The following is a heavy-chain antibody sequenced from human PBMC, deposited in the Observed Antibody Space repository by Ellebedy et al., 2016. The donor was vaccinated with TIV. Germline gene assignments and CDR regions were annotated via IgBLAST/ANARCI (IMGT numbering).Heavy chain of an antibody. CDR1: GFNFDDSP. J-gene: IGHJ6*02. D-gene: IGHD2-21*01. Sequence: GESLKISCAASGFNFDDSPIHWVRQPPGKGLAWGSYISCDGTSTYYQASVKGRFTISRDNSNNSLYLQTNSLRTEDTALYYCAKGRGRIYFEHGGDSYAVDYAMDVWGQGTTVTVSS. CDR2: ISCDGTST. V-gene: IGHV3-43*01. CDR3: AKGRGRIYFEHGGDSYAVDYAMDV.